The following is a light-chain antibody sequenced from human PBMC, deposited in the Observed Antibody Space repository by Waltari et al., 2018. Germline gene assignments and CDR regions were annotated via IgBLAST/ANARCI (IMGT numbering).Light chain of an antibody. V-gene: IGLV3-27*01. Sequence: SYELTQPSSVSVSPGQTATITCSGDVLAKKYVRWFQQKPGQAPVVVIYKDSERPSGGPERFSGSSSGTTVTLTIAGAQIDDEADYYCYSVSDNNRVFGGGTKLTVL. CDR3: YSVSDNNRV. CDR2: KDS. CDR1: VLAKKY. J-gene: IGLJ3*02.